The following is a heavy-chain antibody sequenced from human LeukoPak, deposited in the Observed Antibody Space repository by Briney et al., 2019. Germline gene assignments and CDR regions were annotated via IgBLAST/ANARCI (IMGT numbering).Heavy chain of an antibody. CDR1: GGSIDSTNW. D-gene: IGHD3-16*02. CDR2: IHHDGRI. CDR3: ARSHDHLWGNYPDY. J-gene: IGHJ4*02. V-gene: IGHV4/OR15-8*01. Sequence: SETLSLTCDVSGGSIDSTNWWSWVRQPPGKGLEWIGEIHHDGRINYNPSLKSRVTLSVDKSKNQFSLRLSSVTAADTAMYYCARSHDHLWGNYPDYWGQGTLVTVSS.